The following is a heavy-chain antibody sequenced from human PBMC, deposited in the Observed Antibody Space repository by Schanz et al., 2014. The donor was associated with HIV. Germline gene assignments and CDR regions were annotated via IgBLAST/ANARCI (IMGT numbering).Heavy chain of an antibody. CDR1: GFTFSNAW. D-gene: IGHD1-7*01. V-gene: IGHV3-15*01. Sequence: EVQLVESGGGLVKPGGSLRLSCAASGFTFSNAWRSWVRKAPGKGLEWVARIKSKTDGGTTDYAAPVKGRFTISRDDSKNTLYLQMNSLKTEDTAVYYCTTDRGNYRQGDYWGQGTLVTVSS. J-gene: IGHJ4*02. CDR2: IKSKTDGGTT. CDR3: TTDRGNYRQGDY.